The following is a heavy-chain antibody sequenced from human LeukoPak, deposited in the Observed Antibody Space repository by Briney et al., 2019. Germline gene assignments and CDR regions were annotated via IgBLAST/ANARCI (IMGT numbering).Heavy chain of an antibody. Sequence: MASETLSLTCTVSGGSISSSSYYWGWIRQPPGKGLEWIGSIYYSGSTYYNPSLKSRVTISVDTSKNQFSLKLSSVTAADTAVYYCASQTYYYDSSGPFSFWGQGTLVTVS. CDR3: ASQTYYYDSSGPFSF. CDR1: GGSISSSSYY. V-gene: IGHV4-39*07. D-gene: IGHD3-22*01. J-gene: IGHJ4*02. CDR2: IYYSGST.